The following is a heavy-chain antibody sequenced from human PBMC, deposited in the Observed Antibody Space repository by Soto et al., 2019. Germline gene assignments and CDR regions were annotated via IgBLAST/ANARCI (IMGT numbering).Heavy chain of an antibody. CDR1: GYTFTNYA. V-gene: IGHV1-3*04. CDR3: ARTSGSYDY. J-gene: IGHJ4*02. Sequence: QVQLVQSGAEEKKTGASVKVSCKASGYTFTNYAMHWVRQAPGQRLEWMGWINTGNGDTKYSQKFQGRVTITGETAASTAYMELSSLRSEDTAVYYCARTSGSYDYWGQGTLVTVSS. CDR2: INTGNGDT. D-gene: IGHD1-26*01.